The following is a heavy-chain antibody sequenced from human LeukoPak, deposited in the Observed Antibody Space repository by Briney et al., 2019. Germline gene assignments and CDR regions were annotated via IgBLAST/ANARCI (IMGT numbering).Heavy chain of an antibody. CDR3: ARGDAMVRGVIIIWRASDI. J-gene: IGHJ3*02. CDR2: IYYSGST. CDR1: DVSIKNYY. Sequence: SETLSLTCTVSDVSIKNYYWSWIRQHPGKGLEWIGYIYYSGSTYYNPSLKSRVTISVDTSKNQFSLKLSSVTAADTAVYYCARGDAMVRGVIIIWRASDIWGQGTMVTVSS. V-gene: IGHV4-31*02. D-gene: IGHD3-10*01.